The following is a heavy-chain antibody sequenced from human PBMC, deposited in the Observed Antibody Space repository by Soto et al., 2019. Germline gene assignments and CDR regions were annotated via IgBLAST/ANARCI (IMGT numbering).Heavy chain of an antibody. J-gene: IGHJ4*02. CDR1: GFTFSTYA. CDR3: AKNYFFDS. V-gene: IGHV3-23*01. Sequence: GSLRLSCAASGFTFSTYAMSWVRQGPGKGLEWVSSISVSGSPYYADPVKGRFTISRDNSKDTLYLQMNSLTAEDTAVYFCAKNYFFDSWGPGTLVTVLL. CDR2: ISVSGSP.